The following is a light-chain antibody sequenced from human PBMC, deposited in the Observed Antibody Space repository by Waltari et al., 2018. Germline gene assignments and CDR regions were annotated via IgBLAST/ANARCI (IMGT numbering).Light chain of an antibody. CDR3: NSFTTSFTFV. CDR2: DVN. V-gene: IGLV2-14*03. J-gene: IGLJ1*01. CDR1: STDVGAYDY. Sequence: QSALAQPASVSGSPGQSITISCTGTSTDVGAYDYVSWYQQHPGKAPRLIMYDVNHRPSGLPERFSGSKSGNTASLSISGLQAEDEADYYCNSFTTSFTFVFGTGTKVTVL.